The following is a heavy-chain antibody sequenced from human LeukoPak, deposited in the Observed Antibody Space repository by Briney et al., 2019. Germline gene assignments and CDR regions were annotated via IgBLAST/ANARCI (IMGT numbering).Heavy chain of an antibody. J-gene: IGHJ4*02. D-gene: IGHD1-26*01. V-gene: IGHV3-23*01. Sequence: PGGSLRLSCVASGFTFKNYVMNWVRQAPGKGLEWLATIYGSGVSISYADSVKGRFTISRDNSNNTLYLQMNSLSAEDTATYYCAKDLGWELPAEAYWGQGILVTVSS. CDR2: IYGSGVSI. CDR1: GFTFKNYV. CDR3: AKDLGWELPAEAY.